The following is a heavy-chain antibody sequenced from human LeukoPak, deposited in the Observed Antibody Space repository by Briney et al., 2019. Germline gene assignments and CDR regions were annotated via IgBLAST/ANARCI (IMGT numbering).Heavy chain of an antibody. CDR1: GGSISSSSYY. J-gene: IGHJ4*02. D-gene: IGHD1-1*01. Sequence: SETLSLTCTVSGGSISSSSYYWGWIRQPPGKGLEWIGYIYYSGSTNYNPSLKSRVTISVDTSKNQFSLKLSSVTAADTAVYYCARASLEPATVLQNWGQGTLVTVSS. CDR2: IYYSGST. V-gene: IGHV4-61*05. CDR3: ARASLEPATVLQN.